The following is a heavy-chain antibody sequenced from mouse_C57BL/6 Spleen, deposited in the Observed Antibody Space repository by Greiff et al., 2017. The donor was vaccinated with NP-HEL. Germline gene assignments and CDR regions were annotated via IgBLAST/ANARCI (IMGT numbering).Heavy chain of an antibody. Sequence: EVQVVESGGDLVKPGGSLKLSCAASGFTFSSYGMSWVRQTPDKRLEWVATISSGGSYTYYPDSVKGRFTISRDNAKNTLYLQMSSLKSEDTAMYYCARLPFITTVVVDYWGQGTTLTVSS. CDR1: GFTFSSYG. CDR3: ARLPFITTVVVDY. V-gene: IGHV5-6*01. D-gene: IGHD1-1*01. CDR2: ISSGGSYT. J-gene: IGHJ2*01.